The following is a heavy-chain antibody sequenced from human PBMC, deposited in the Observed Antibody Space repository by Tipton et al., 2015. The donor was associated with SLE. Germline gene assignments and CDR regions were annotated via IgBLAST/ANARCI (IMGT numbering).Heavy chain of an antibody. CDR2: SYYSGST. CDR1: GGSINSGGYY. J-gene: IGHJ3*02. CDR3: ASPYDTSAYDAFDI. Sequence: TLSLTCTVSGGSINSGGYYWSWIRQHSGKGLEWIGYSYYSGSTSYNPSLRSRVTISLDTSKNQFSLKLSSVTAADTAIYYCASPYDTSAYDAFDIWGQGTMVTVSS. D-gene: IGHD3-22*01. V-gene: IGHV4-31*03.